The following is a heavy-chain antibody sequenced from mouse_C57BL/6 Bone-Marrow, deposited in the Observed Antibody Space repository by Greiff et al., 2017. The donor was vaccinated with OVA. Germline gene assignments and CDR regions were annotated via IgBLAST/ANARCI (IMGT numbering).Heavy chain of an antibody. J-gene: IGHJ2*01. Sequence: QVQLQQSGPELVKPGASVKISCKASGYAFSSSWMNWVKQRPGKGLEWIGRIYPGDGDTNYNGKFKGKATLTADKSSSTAYMQLSSLTSEDSAVYFGLPHYYGSSYPSFDYWGQGTTLTVSA. CDR2: IYPGDGDT. D-gene: IGHD1-1*01. CDR1: GYAFSSSW. V-gene: IGHV1-82*01. CDR3: LPHYYGSSYPSFDY.